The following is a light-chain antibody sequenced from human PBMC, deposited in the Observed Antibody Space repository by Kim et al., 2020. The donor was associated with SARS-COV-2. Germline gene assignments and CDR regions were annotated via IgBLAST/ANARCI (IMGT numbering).Light chain of an antibody. V-gene: IGLV4-69*01. J-gene: IGLJ2*01. CDR1: SAHRHYA. CDR3: QTWATGIRV. CDR2: VDNDGRH. Sequence: SVKLTCPLSSAHRHYAIAWHQQQPEKGPRYLMKVDNDGRHIKGDGIPDRFSGSSYGAERYLIISSLQSEDEADYYCQTWATGIRVFGGGTQLTVL.